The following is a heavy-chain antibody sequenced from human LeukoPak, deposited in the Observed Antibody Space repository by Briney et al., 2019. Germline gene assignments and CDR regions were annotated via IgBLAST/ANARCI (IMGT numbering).Heavy chain of an antibody. CDR3: AKSTGPVFGKGGFFDY. CDR1: GYTFPSYG. V-gene: IGHV1-18*01. D-gene: IGHD3-3*01. CDR2: ISAYNGNT. J-gene: IGHJ4*02. Sequence: ASVKVSCKASGYTFPSYGISWVRQAPGQGLEWMGWISAYNGNTNYAQKLQGRVTMTTDTSTSTAYMELRSLRSDDTAVYYCAKSTGPVFGKGGFFDYWGQGILVTVSS.